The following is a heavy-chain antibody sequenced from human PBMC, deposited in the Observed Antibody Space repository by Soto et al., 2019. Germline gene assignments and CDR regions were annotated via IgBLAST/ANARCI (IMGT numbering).Heavy chain of an antibody. Sequence: QVQLVQSGAEVKKPGASVKVSCKASGYTFTSYGISWVRQAPGQGLEWMGWISAYNGNTNYAQKLQGRVTMTTDTSTSTAYMELRSLRSDDTAVYYCARSDPLDYGVYLGAFDIWGQGTMVTVSS. CDR1: GYTFTSYG. CDR3: ARSDPLDYGVYLGAFDI. J-gene: IGHJ3*02. CDR2: ISAYNGNT. D-gene: IGHD4-17*01. V-gene: IGHV1-18*04.